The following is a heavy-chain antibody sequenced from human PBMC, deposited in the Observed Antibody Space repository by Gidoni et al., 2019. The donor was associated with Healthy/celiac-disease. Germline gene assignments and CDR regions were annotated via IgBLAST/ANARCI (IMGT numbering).Heavy chain of an antibody. CDR3: ARVLSLNGDYRRPIYYYYMDV. J-gene: IGHJ6*03. CDR2: IYYSGST. Sequence: QVQLQESGPGLVKPSETLSLTCTVSGGSISSYYWSWIRQPPGKGLEWIGYIYYSGSTNYNPSLKSRVTISVDTSKTQFSLKLSSVTAADTAVYYCARVLSLNGDYRRPIYYYYMDVWGKGTTVTVSS. CDR1: GGSISSYY. D-gene: IGHD4-17*01. V-gene: IGHV4-59*01.